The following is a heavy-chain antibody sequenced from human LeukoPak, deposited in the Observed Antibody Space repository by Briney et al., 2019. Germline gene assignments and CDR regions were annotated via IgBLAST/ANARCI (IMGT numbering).Heavy chain of an antibody. Sequence: ASVKVSCKASGYTFTGYYMHWVRQAPGQGLEWMGWINPNSGDTNSAQKFQGRVTMTRDTSISTAYMELSRLRSDDTAIYYCARDGGLDYWGQGTLVTVSS. D-gene: IGHD3-16*01. J-gene: IGHJ4*02. CDR3: ARDGGLDY. CDR1: GYTFTGYY. V-gene: IGHV1-2*02. CDR2: INPNSGDT.